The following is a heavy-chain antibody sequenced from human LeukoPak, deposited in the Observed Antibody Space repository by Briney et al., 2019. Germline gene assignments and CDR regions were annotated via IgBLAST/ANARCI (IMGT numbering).Heavy chain of an antibody. J-gene: IGHJ4*02. CDR2: IYYSGST. D-gene: IGHD6-13*01. CDR1: GGSISTYY. Sequence: SETLSLTCAVSGGSISTYYWNWIRQPPGKGLEWIGYIYYSGSTNYNPSLSSRVTISVDTSKNQFSLRLSSVTAADTALYYCARSFHSSSWYFDYWGQGTLSPSPQ. V-gene: IGHV4-59*08. CDR3: ARSFHSSSWYFDY.